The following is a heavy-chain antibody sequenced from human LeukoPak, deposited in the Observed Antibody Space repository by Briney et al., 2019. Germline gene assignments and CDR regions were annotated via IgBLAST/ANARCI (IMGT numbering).Heavy chain of an antibody. CDR2: ISGSGGST. V-gene: IGHV3-23*01. D-gene: IGHD3-3*01. Sequence: GGSLRLSCAASGFTFSSYAMSWVRQAPGKGLEWVSAISGSGGSTYYADSVKGRFTISRDNSKNTLYLQMNSLRAEDTAVYYCAKAPRYVRSFWSGYYEDYYYYYMDVWGKGTTVTVSS. CDR3: AKAPRYVRSFWSGYYEDYYYYYMDV. CDR1: GFTFSSYA. J-gene: IGHJ6*03.